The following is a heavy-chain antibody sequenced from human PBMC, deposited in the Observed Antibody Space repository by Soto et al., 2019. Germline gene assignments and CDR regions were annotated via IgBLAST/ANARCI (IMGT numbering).Heavy chain of an antibody. V-gene: IGHV3-11*01. CDR3: ARRANQYNWFDP. CDR1: GFSFSDFY. Sequence: PGGTLRLSCVASGFSFSDFYMTWIRLAPGKGLEWVSSISSTGGATFYADSVQDRFTISRDNANNLLYLQMNSLRVEDTAVYYCARRANQYNWFDPWGQGTRVIVSS. CDR2: ISSTGGAT. D-gene: IGHD2-2*01. J-gene: IGHJ5*02.